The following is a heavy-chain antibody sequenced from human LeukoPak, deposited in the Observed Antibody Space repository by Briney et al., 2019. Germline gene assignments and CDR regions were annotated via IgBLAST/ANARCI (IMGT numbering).Heavy chain of an antibody. J-gene: IGHJ4*02. D-gene: IGHD4-23*01. CDR3: ARDLGGNDLFDY. V-gene: IGHV1-46*01. CDR2: INPGGGST. CDR1: GYTFTSYY. Sequence: ASVKVSCKASGYTFTSYYMHWVRQAPGQGLEWMGIINPGGGSTSYAQKFQGRVTMTRDTSTSTVYMELSSLRSEDTAVYYCARDLGGNDLFDYWGQGTLVTVSS.